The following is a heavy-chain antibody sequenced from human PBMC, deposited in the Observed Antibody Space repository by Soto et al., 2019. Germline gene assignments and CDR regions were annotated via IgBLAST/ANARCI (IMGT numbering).Heavy chain of an antibody. CDR2: IKQDGSEK. Sequence: PGGFLRLSCAASGVTFISYWMSWVRQAPGKGLEWAANIKQDGSEKYYVDSVKGRFTISRDNAKNSLYLQMNSLRAEDSAVYYCARDPNWNDPWFDPWGQGTLVTVSS. V-gene: IGHV3-7*05. CDR1: GVTFISYW. CDR3: ARDPNWNDPWFDP. J-gene: IGHJ5*02. D-gene: IGHD1-1*01.